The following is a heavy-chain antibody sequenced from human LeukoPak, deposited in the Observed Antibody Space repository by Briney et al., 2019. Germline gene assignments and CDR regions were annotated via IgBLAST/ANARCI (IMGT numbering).Heavy chain of an antibody. V-gene: IGHV3-64D*06. J-gene: IGHJ4*02. Sequence: GGSLRLSCSASGFTFSSYAMHWVRQAPGKELEYVSAISSNGGSTYYADSVKGRFTISRDNSKNTLYLQMSSLRAEDTAVYYCVKDGTTDGGYGDFDYWGQGTLVTVSS. CDR2: ISSNGGST. CDR1: GFTFSSYA. D-gene: IGHD5-12*01. CDR3: VKDGTTDGGYGDFDY.